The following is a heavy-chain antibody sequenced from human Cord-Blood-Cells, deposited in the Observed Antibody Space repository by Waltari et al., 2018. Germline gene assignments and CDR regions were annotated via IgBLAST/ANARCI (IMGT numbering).Heavy chain of an antibody. Sequence: SSSSYYWGWIRQPPGKGLEWIGSIYYSGSTYYNPSLKSRVTISVDTSKNQFSLKLSSVTAADTAVYYCARRGIAAAGDAFDIWGQGTMVNVSS. J-gene: IGHJ3*02. CDR3: ARRGIAAAGDAFDI. V-gene: IGHV4-39*01. CDR1: SSSSYY. D-gene: IGHD6-13*01. CDR2: IYYSGST.